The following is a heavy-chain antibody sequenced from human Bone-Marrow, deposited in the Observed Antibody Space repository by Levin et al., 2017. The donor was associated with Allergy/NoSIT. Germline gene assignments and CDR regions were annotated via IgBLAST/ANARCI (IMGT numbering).Heavy chain of an antibody. V-gene: IGHV3-30-3*01. CDR2: ISYDGSNK. CDR3: ARDYYDSSGYYYAVK. D-gene: IGHD3-22*01. Sequence: GGSLRLSCAASGFTFSSYAMHWVRQAPGKGLEWVAVISYDGSNKYYADSVKGRFTISRDNSKNTLYLQMNSLRAEDTAVYYCARDYYDSSGYYYAVKWGQGTLVTVSS. J-gene: IGHJ4*02. CDR1: GFTFSSYA.